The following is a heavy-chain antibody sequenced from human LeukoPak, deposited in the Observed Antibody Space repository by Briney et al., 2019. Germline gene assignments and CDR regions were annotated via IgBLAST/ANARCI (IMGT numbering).Heavy chain of an antibody. D-gene: IGHD3-10*01. V-gene: IGHV4-61*08. Sequence: PSETLSLTCTVSGGSVSRGGYYWNWIRRPPGKGLEWVGYIYSSGSANYNPPLESRVTISLDTSKNQFSLKLSSVTAADTAVYYCARGNPSSYYYYMDVWVKGTTVTVSS. CDR3: ARGNPSSYYYYMDV. CDR2: IYSSGSA. J-gene: IGHJ6*03. CDR1: GGSVSRGGYY.